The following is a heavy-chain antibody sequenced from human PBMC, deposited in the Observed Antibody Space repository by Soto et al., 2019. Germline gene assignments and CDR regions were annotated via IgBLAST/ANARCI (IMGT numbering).Heavy chain of an antibody. CDR2: IYYSGST. D-gene: IGHD1-1*01. Sequence: SETLSLTCTVSGGSIDSFYCSWIRQPPGKGLEWIGYIYYSGSTNYNPSLKSRVTISVDTSKNQFSLKLSSVTAADTAVYYCTTDEADNGNDGDFDYWGQGTLVTVSP. CDR3: TTDEADNGNDGDFDY. CDR1: GGSIDSFY. J-gene: IGHJ4*02. V-gene: IGHV4-59*01.